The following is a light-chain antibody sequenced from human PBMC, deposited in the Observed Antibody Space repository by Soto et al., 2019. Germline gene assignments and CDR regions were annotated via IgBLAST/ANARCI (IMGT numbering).Light chain of an antibody. CDR2: SAS. CDR1: QSIDNY. J-gene: IGKJ4*01. CDR3: QQSITAPLT. V-gene: IGKV1-39*01. Sequence: DIQMTQSPSSLSASVGDRVTITCRASQSIDNYLNWYQQKSGKAPQLLIYSASHLQSGVPSRLSGGGYGTDFILTISSLQTEDSAIYFCQQSITAPLTFGGGTKVEIK.